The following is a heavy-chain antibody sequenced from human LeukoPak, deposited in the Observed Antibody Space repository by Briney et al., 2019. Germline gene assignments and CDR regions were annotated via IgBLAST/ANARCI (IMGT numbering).Heavy chain of an antibody. V-gene: IGHV3-15*01. J-gene: IGHJ4*02. Sequence: PGGSLRLSCAASGFTFSNAWMSWVRQAPGKGLEWVGRIKSKTDGGTTDYAAPVKGRFTISRDDSKNTLYLQVNSLKTEDTAVYYCTTDPDYVWGSYRSTVLEFDYWGQGTLVTVSS. D-gene: IGHD3-16*02. CDR2: IKSKTDGGTT. CDR1: GFTFSNAW. CDR3: TTDPDYVWGSYRSTVLEFDY.